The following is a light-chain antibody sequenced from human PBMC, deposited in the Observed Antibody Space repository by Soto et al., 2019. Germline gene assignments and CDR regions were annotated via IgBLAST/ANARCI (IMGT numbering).Light chain of an antibody. CDR3: LQDYNSPRT. CDR2: AAS. J-gene: IGKJ1*01. V-gene: IGKV1-6*01. Sequence: AIQMTQSPSSLSASVGDRVTITCRASQGIRNAVGWYQQKPGKAPKLLIYAASSLQSVVPSRFSGSGSGTDFTLTISSLQPEDFATYYCLQDYNSPRTFGPGTKVKIK. CDR1: QGIRNA.